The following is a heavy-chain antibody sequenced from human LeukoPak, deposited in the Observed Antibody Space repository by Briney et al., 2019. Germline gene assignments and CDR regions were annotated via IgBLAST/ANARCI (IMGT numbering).Heavy chain of an antibody. Sequence: ASETLSLTCTVSGGSISSYYWSWIRQPPGKGLEWIGYIYYSGSTNYSPSLKSRVTISVDTSKNQFSLKLSSVTAADTAVYYCARQAELISGSYYDYWGQGTLVTVSS. V-gene: IGHV4-59*08. CDR3: ARQAELISGSYYDY. J-gene: IGHJ4*02. CDR2: IYYSGST. D-gene: IGHD3-10*01. CDR1: GGSISSYY.